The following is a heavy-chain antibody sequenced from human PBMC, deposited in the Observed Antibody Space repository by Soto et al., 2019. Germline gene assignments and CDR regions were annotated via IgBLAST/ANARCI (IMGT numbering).Heavy chain of an antibody. J-gene: IGHJ6*03. CDR2: LSGGGST. V-gene: IGHV3-66*01. CDR1: GLTISDNY. D-gene: IGHD1-26*01. CDR3: ARERVVGRTGHYMDV. Sequence: EVQLVESGGGLVQPGGSLRLSCAASGLTISDNYMSWVRQAPGKGLEWVSVLSGGGSTYYADSVRGRFTISRDNSKNTLYLQMNTLRVEDTAEYFCARERVVGRTGHYMDVWGKGTTVTVSS.